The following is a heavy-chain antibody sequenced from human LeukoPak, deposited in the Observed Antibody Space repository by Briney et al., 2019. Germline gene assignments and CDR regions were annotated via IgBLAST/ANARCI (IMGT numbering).Heavy chain of an antibody. CDR3: ASSLDPGYTFDY. D-gene: IGHD3-16*02. Sequence: SETLSLTCTVSGGSISSGDYYWSWIRQPPGKGLEWIGYIYYSGSTYYNPSLKSRVTISVDTSKNQFSLKLSSVTAADTAVYYCASSLDPGYTFDYWGQGTLVTVSS. CDR2: IYYSGST. J-gene: IGHJ4*02. CDR1: GGSISSGDYY. V-gene: IGHV4-30-4*02.